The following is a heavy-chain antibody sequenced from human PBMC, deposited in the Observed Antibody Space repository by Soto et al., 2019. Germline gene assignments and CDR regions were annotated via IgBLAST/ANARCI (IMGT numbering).Heavy chain of an antibody. J-gene: IGHJ4*02. V-gene: IGHV1-24*01. Sequence: ASVKVSCKVSGYTLTELSMHWVRQAPGKGLEWMGGFDPEDGETIYAQKFQGRVTMTEDTSTDTAYMELSSLRSEDTAVYYCATLVYNWKTWGNTYYFDYWGQGTLVTVSS. CDR1: GYTLTELS. CDR2: FDPEDGET. CDR3: ATLVYNWKTWGNTYYFDY. D-gene: IGHD1-20*01.